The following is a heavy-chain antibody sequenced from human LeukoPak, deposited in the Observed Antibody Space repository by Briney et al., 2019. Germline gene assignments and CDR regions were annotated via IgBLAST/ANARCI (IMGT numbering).Heavy chain of an antibody. CDR3: AKDYEIAARPSYFDY. J-gene: IGHJ4*02. CDR1: GFTFSDYY. CDR2: ISSSGSTI. D-gene: IGHD6-6*01. V-gene: IGHV3-11*01. Sequence: PGGSLRLSCAASGFTFSDYYMSWIRQAPGKGLEWVSYISSSGSTIYYADSVKGRFTISRDNAKNSLYLQMNSLRAEDTAVYYCAKDYEIAARPSYFDYWGQGTLVTVSS.